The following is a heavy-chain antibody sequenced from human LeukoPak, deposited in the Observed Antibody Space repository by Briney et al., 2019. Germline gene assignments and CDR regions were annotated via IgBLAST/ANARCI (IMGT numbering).Heavy chain of an antibody. J-gene: IGHJ5*02. CDR3: ATVVRSGWSYNWFDP. CDR1: GYTLTELS. D-gene: IGHD6-19*01. Sequence: ASVKVSCKVPGYTLTELSMHWVRQAPGKGLEWMGGFDPEDGETIYAQKFQGRVTMAEDTSTDTAYMELSSLRSEDTAVYYCATVVRSGWSYNWFDPWGQGTLVTVSS. CDR2: FDPEDGET. V-gene: IGHV1-24*01.